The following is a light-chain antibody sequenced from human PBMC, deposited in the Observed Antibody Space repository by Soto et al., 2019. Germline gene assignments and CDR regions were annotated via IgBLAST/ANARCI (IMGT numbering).Light chain of an antibody. CDR1: QSVGNF. CDR2: DAS. V-gene: IGKV3-11*01. Sequence: EIVLTQSPATLSLSPGERATLSCRASQSVGNFLVWYQQKPGQAPRFLIYDASNRATGIPARFSGSGSGTDFTLTISSLEPEDFAVYYCQQRSTWPQITFGQGTKVDIK. J-gene: IGKJ1*01. CDR3: QQRSTWPQIT.